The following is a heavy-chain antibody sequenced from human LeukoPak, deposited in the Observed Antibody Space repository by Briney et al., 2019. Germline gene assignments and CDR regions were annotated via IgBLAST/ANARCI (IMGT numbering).Heavy chain of an antibody. J-gene: IGHJ4*02. D-gene: IGHD3-3*01. CDR3: ARDGVSFGVVNYFDY. CDR1: GGTFSSYA. Sequence: SVKVSCKASGGTFSSYAISWVRQAPGQGLEWMGGIIPIFGTANYAQKFQGRVTITTDESTSTAYMELSSLRSEDTAVYYCARDGVSFGVVNYFDYWGQGTLVTVSS. CDR2: IIPIFGTA. V-gene: IGHV1-69*05.